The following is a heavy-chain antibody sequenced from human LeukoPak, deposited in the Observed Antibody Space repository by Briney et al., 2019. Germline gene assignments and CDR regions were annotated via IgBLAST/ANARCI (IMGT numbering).Heavy chain of an antibody. D-gene: IGHD4-17*01. CDR1: GGSFSGYY. J-gene: IGHJ6*03. CDR2: INHSGST. CDR3: ARDPHPGYGDYYYYFYMDV. V-gene: IGHV4-34*01. Sequence: SETLSLTCAVYGGSFSGYYWSWIRQPPGKGLEWIGEINHSGSTNYNPSLKSRVTISADTSKNQFSLKLTSVTAADTAVYYCARDPHPGYGDYYYYFYMDVWGTGTTVTVSS.